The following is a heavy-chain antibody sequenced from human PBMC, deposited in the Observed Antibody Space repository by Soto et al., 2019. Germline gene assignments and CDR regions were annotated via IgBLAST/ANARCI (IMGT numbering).Heavy chain of an antibody. J-gene: IGHJ5*02. CDR1: GFTFDDYA. Sequence: EVQLVESGGGVVQPGRSLRLSCTSSGFTFDDYAMYWVRQRPGAGLEWVAGISWSSGNIAHADSVKGRFTVSRDNDMSSLYLQMNSLRVEDTAMYYCARGGSGALTAAAGRTNWFDPWGQGTLVIVSS. V-gene: IGHV3-9*01. CDR2: ISWSSGNI. CDR3: ARGGSGALTAAAGRTNWFDP. D-gene: IGHD6-13*01.